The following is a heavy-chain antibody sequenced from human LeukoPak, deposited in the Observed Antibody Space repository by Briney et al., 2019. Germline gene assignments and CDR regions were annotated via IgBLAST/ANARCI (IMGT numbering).Heavy chain of an antibody. J-gene: IGHJ6*03. Sequence: SETLSLTCAVYGGSFSDSYWTWIRQSPGKGLEWIGEINHTGSTNYNPSLKSRVTISVDTSKNQFSLKLSSVTAADTAVYYCARDDYDFWSGYLNYYYYYMDVWGKGTTVTVSS. V-gene: IGHV4-34*01. CDR2: INHTGST. D-gene: IGHD3-3*01. CDR1: GGSFSDSY. CDR3: ARDDYDFWSGYLNYYYYYMDV.